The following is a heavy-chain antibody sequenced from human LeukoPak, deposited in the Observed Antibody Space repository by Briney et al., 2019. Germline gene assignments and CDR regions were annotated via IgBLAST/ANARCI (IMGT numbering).Heavy chain of an antibody. CDR3: ARDPYSSTWSYGMDV. Sequence: GGSLRLSCAASGFTFSNYRMSWVRQGPGKGLEWVANIKQDGSEEVYVDSLKGRFTISRDNAKNSLFLQMNTLRAEDTAVYYCARDPYSSTWSYGMDVWGQGTTVTVSS. V-gene: IGHV3-7*05. CDR2: IKQDGSEE. CDR1: GFTFSNYR. J-gene: IGHJ6*02. D-gene: IGHD6-6*01.